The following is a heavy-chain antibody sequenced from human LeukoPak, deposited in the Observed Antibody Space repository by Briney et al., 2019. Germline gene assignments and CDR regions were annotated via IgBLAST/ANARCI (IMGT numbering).Heavy chain of an antibody. CDR1: GFTVSSNY. D-gene: IGHD3-3*01. V-gene: IGHV3-66*02. J-gene: IGHJ4*02. Sequence: GGSLRLSCAASGFTVSSNYMSWVRQAPGKGLEWVSVIYSGGSTYYADSVKGRFTISRDNSKNTLYLQMNSVRAEDTAVYYCARSTIFGVLDYWGQGTLVTVSS. CDR3: ARSTIFGVLDY. CDR2: IYSGGST.